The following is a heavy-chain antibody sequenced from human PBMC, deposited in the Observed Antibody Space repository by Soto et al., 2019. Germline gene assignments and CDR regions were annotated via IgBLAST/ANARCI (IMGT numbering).Heavy chain of an antibody. J-gene: IGHJ6*02. CDR3: QYQLRTYYYGMDV. V-gene: IGHV3-49*03. CDR2: IRSKAYGGTT. D-gene: IGHD2-2*01. Sequence: EVQLVESGGDLVQPGRSLRLSCIGSGFTFGDHAMSWFRQAPGKGLEWVGFIRSKAYGGTTEYAASVKGRFTISRDDSNSIAYLQMNSLKTEDTAVYYCQYQLRTYYYGMDVWGQGTTVTVSS. CDR1: GFTFGDHA.